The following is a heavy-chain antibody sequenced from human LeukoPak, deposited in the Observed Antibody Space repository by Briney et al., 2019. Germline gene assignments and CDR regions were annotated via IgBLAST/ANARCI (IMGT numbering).Heavy chain of an antibody. V-gene: IGHV1-2*02. CDR3: ARIAARPRLANFDY. CDR2: INPNSGGT. J-gene: IGHJ4*02. CDR1: GYTFTGYY. D-gene: IGHD6-6*01. Sequence: SVKVSCKTSGYTFTGYYMHWVRQAPGQGLEWMGWINPNSGGTNYAQKFQGRVTMTRDTSISTAYMELSRLRSDDTAVYYCARIAARPRLANFDYWGQGTLVTVSS.